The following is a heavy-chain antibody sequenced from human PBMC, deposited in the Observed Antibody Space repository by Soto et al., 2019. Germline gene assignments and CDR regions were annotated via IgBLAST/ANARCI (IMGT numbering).Heavy chain of an antibody. CDR2: IGSNAYLT. CDR1: GFTFITYS. V-gene: IGHV3-64D*06. Sequence: PGGSLRLSCSASGFTFITYSMHWVRQAPGKGLEYVSAIGSNAYLTIYADSVKGRLTISRDNSKNTLYLQMSSLRTEDTAVYYSLKDGGEYNYDSWRQGALVSVSS. CDR3: LKDGGEYNYDS. D-gene: IGHD3-16*01. J-gene: IGHJ4*02.